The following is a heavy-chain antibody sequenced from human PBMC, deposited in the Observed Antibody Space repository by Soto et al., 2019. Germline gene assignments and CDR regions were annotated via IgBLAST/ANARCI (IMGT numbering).Heavy chain of an antibody. D-gene: IGHD3-3*01. J-gene: IGHJ4*02. CDR3: AKIEVTYYDFWSGYPDQADY. CDR2: ISGSGGST. Sequence: PGGSLRLSCAASGFTFSSYAMSWVRQAPGKGLEWVSAISGSGGSTYYADSVKGRFTISRDNSKNTLYLQMNSLRAEDTAVYYFAKIEVTYYDFWSGYPDQADYWGQGTLVTVSS. CDR1: GFTFSSYA. V-gene: IGHV3-23*01.